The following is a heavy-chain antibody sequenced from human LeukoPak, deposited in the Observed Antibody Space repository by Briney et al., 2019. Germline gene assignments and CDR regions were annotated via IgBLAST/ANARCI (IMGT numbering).Heavy chain of an antibody. CDR1: GYSFTSYW. CDR3: ARQPFYCSGGSCYDFDY. V-gene: IGHV5-51*01. CDR2: IYPGDSDT. D-gene: IGHD2-15*01. J-gene: IGHJ4*02. Sequence: GESLKISCKGSGYSFTSYWIGWVRQMPGKGLGWMGMIYPGDSDTRYSPSFQGQVTISADKSISTAYLQWSSLKASDTAMYYCARQPFYCSGGSCYDFDYWGQGTLVTVSS.